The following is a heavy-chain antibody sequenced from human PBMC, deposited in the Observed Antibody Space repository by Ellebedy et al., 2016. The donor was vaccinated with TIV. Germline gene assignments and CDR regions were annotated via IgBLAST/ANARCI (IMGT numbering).Heavy chain of an antibody. V-gene: IGHV3-74*01. D-gene: IGHD6-6*01. CDR1: GFMFSDYW. CDR2: INHDGSST. CDR3: ARGAEHTTSSGGFRWFDP. Sequence: GESLKISCGGSGFMFSDYWMLWVRHTPGKGLVCVSRINHDGSSTIYADSVKGRFTISRDNAKSTLYLQMSSLGVEDTAVYYCARGAEHTTSSGGFRWFDPWGHGNLVTVS. J-gene: IGHJ5*02.